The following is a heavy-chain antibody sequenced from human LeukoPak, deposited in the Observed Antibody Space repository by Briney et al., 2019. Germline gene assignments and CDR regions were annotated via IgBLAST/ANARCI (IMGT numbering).Heavy chain of an antibody. CDR3: ARTGSYYEVWFDP. D-gene: IGHD1-26*01. Sequence: VKISCKVSGYTFTDYYMHWVQQAPGKGLEWMGLVDPEDGETIYAEKFQGRVTITADTSTDTAYMELSSLRSEDTAVYYRARTGSYYEVWFDPWGQGTLVTVSS. J-gene: IGHJ5*02. CDR2: VDPEDGET. CDR1: GYTFTDYY. V-gene: IGHV1-69-2*01.